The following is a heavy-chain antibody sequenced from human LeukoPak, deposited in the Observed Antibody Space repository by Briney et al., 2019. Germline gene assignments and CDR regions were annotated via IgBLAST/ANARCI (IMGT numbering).Heavy chain of an antibody. V-gene: IGHV4-39*01. D-gene: IGHD2-2*01. CDR2: IYYSGST. Sequence: PSETLPLTCTVSGGSISSSSYYWDWIRQPPGKGLEWIGAIYYSGSTNYNPSLKSRVTISVDTSKNQFSLKLSSVTAADTAVYYSARHRIPAALASAFDYWGQGTLVTVSS. CDR3: ARHRIPAALASAFDY. CDR1: GGSISSSSYY. J-gene: IGHJ4*02.